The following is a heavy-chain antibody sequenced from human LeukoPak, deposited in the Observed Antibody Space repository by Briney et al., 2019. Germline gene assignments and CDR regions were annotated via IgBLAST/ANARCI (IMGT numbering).Heavy chain of an antibody. CDR1: GFRFSSYE. Sequence: QPGGSLRLSCAASGFRFSSYEMNWVRQAPGKGLEWVSGISGSGVSTYYADSVKGRFTISRDNSKNTLYLQMNSLRAEDTAVYYCAKDRSGRVGATTSAFDIWGQGTMVTVSS. CDR3: AKDRSGRVGATTSAFDI. J-gene: IGHJ3*02. D-gene: IGHD1-26*01. CDR2: ISGSGVST. V-gene: IGHV3-23*01.